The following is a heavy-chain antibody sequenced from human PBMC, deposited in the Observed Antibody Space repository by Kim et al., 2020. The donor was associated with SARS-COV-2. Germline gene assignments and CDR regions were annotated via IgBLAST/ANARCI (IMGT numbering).Heavy chain of an antibody. V-gene: IGHV1-2*02. CDR1: GYTFTGYY. J-gene: IGHJ4*02. CDR2: INPNSGGT. Sequence: ASVKVSCKASGYTFTGYYMHWVRQAPGQGLEWMGWINPNSGGTNYAQKFQGRVTMTRDTSISTAYMELSRLRSDDTAVYYCARAYYDFWSGFSPVDYWGQGTLVTVSS. D-gene: IGHD3-3*01. CDR3: ARAYYDFWSGFSPVDY.